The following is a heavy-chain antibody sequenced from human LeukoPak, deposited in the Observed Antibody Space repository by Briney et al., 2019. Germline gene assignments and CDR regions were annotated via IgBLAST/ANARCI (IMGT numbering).Heavy chain of an antibody. CDR1: GNYR. J-gene: IGHJ4*02. D-gene: IGHD2-2*01. Sequence: GGSLRLSCAASGNYRMHWVRQAPGKGLVWVSHINSDGSWTSYADSVKGRFTISKDNAKNAVYLQMNNLRAEDTAVYYCVSFYETYWGRGTLVTVSS. CDR2: INSDGSWT. CDR3: VSFYETY. V-gene: IGHV3-74*01.